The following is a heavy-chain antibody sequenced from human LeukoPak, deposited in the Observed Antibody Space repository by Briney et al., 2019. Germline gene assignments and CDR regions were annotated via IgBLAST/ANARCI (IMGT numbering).Heavy chain of an antibody. CDR2: IRYDGSNK. J-gene: IGHJ4*02. CDR3: ATPKRWLERYYFDY. D-gene: IGHD5-24*01. CDR1: GFTFSSYG. Sequence: GGSLRLSCAASGFTFSSYGMHWVRQAPGKGLEWVAFIRYDGSNKYYADSVKGRFTISRDNSRNTLYLQMNSLRAEDTAVYYCATPKRWLERYYFDYWGQGTLVTVSS. V-gene: IGHV3-30*02.